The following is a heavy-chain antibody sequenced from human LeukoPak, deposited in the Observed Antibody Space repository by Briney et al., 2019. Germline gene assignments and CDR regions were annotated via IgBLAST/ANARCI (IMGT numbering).Heavy chain of an antibody. CDR1: GFTPRSYS. J-gene: IGHJ4*02. Sequence: RGSPRLSCAASGFTPRSYSMNRVRQAPGQGLEWVSYISISSSTIYYADSLKGRFTISRDNAKKSLYLQMNSLRDQDTAVDYCARGVRDLDYWGQGTLVTVSS. V-gene: IGHV3-48*02. CDR3: ARGVRDLDY. CDR2: ISISSSTI. D-gene: IGHD3-10*01.